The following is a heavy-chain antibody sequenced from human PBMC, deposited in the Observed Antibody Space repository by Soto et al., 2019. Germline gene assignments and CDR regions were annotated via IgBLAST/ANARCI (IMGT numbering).Heavy chain of an antibody. CDR3: ARGEFLGILTGNDY. D-gene: IGHD3-9*01. CDR1: GYTFTSYA. CDR2: ISAGNGNT. V-gene: IGHV1-3*01. Sequence: QVQLVQSGAEVKKPGASVKVSCKASGYTFTSYAMHWVRQAPGQRLEWMGWISAGNGNTKYSQNFQGRVTITGDTSARTAYMELSSLRSEDTAVYYCARGEFLGILTGNDYWGQGTLVTVSS. J-gene: IGHJ4*02.